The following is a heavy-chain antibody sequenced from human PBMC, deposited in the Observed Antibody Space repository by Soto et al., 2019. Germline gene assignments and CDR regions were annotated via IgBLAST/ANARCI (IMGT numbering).Heavy chain of an antibody. CDR3: AHRLGYCSSTSCYDRLDWFDP. Sequence: QITLKESGPTLVKPTQTLTLTCTFSGFSLSTSGVGVGWIRQPPGKALERLALMYWNDDKRYSPSLKSRLTITKDTSKNQVVLTMTNMDPVDTATYYCAHRLGYCSSTSCYDRLDWFDPWGQGTLVTVSS. J-gene: IGHJ5*02. CDR1: GFSLSTSGVG. V-gene: IGHV2-5*01. CDR2: MYWNDDK. D-gene: IGHD2-2*01.